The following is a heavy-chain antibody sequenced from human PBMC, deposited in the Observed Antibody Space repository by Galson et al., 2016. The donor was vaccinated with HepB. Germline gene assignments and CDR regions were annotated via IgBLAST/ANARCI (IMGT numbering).Heavy chain of an antibody. CDR1: GDSVNSDSYY. Sequence: SETLSLSCTVSGDSVNSDSYYWSWIRQPPGKGLEWIGYIYYSGSTNYNPSLKSRVTISVDTSKNQFSLRLSSVTAADTAVYYCARWALGYCISSSCYSVGFDYWGQGILVTVSS. V-gene: IGHV4-61*01. CDR2: IYYSGST. CDR3: ARWALGYCISSSCYSVGFDY. J-gene: IGHJ4*02. D-gene: IGHD2-2*01.